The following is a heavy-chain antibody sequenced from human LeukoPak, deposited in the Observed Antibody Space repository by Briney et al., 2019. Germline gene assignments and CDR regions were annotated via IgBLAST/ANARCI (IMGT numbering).Heavy chain of an antibody. V-gene: IGHV1-8*02. J-gene: IGHJ4*02. CDR2: MNPNSGNT. CDR1: GGTFSNDA. D-gene: IGHD6-19*01. Sequence: GASVKVSCKASGGTFSNDAITWVRQAPGQGLEWMGWMNPNSGNTGYAQKFQGRVTMTRNTSISTAYMELSSLRSEDTAVYYCASSYSSGWTGDYWGQGTLVTVSS. CDR3: ASSYSSGWTGDY.